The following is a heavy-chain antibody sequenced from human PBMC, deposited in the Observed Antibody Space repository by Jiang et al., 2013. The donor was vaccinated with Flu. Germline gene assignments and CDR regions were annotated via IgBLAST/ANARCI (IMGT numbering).Heavy chain of an antibody. D-gene: IGHD1-26*01. CDR3: ARDYSGSYYF. CDR1: GFIFSNSR. Sequence: PGGSLRLSCAASGFIFSNSRMNWVRQAPGKGLEWVANIKQDGSERYYVDSVKGRFTISRDNAKNSLYLQMNSLRAEDTAFYYCARDYSGSYYFWGQGTMVTVSS. CDR2: IKQDGSER. V-gene: IGHV3-7*03. J-gene: IGHJ3*01.